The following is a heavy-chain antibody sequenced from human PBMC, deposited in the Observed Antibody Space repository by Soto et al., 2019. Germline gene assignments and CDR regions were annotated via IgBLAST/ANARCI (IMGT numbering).Heavy chain of an antibody. V-gene: IGHV3-23*01. CDR2: ISGSGGST. Sequence: PGGSLRLSCAASGFTFSSYAMSWVRQAPGKGLEWVSAISGSGGSTYYADSVKGRFTISRDNSKNTLYLQMNGLRAEDTAVYYCAKDRTNGVHSPYYYYGMDVWGQGTTVTVSS. CDR3: AKDRTNGVHSPYYYYGMDV. J-gene: IGHJ6*02. CDR1: GFTFSSYA. D-gene: IGHD2-8*01.